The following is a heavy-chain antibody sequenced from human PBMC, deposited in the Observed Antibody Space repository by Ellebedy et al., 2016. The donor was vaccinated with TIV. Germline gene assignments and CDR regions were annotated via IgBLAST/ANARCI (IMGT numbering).Heavy chain of an antibody. CDR3: ARSFRGCEYGEDVSSPPCGMDV. D-gene: IGHD4-17*01. CDR1: GCTFSSYA. CDR2: VIPIFGTA. J-gene: IGHJ6*02. V-gene: IGHV1-69*13. Sequence: AASVKVSCKASGCTFSSYAISWVRQAPGQGLEWMGGVIPIFGTAHYAQKFQGRLTISADESTSTAYMELSSLRSEDTAVYYCARSFRGCEYGEDVSSPPCGMDVWGQGTTVTVSS.